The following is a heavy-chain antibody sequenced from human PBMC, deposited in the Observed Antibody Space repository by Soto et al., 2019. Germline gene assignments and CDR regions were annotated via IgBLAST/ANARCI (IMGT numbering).Heavy chain of an antibody. V-gene: IGHV4-59*01. J-gene: IGHJ4*02. CDR1: GGSISSYY. CDR2: IYYSGST. D-gene: IGHD3-22*01. CDR3: ARAGYYDSSGYYLDLDY. Sequence: SETLSLTCTVSGGSISSYYWSWIRQPPGKGLEWIGYIYYSGSTNYNPSLKSRVTISVDTSKNQFSLKLSSVTAADTAVYYCARAGYYDSSGYYLDLDYWGQGTLVTVSS.